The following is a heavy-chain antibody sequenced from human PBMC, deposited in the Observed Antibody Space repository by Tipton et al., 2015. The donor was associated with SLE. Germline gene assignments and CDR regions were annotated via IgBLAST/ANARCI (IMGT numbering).Heavy chain of an antibody. V-gene: IGHV4-34*01. Sequence: TLSLTCTVSGGFIGSYYWSWIRQTPGKGLEWIGEINHRGSTIYNPSLKSRLTISVDRSKNQFSLRLTSVTAADTALYYCASQNWNYFYWGQGTLVSVSS. CDR2: INHRGST. CDR3: ASQNWNYFY. CDR1: GGFIGSYY. D-gene: IGHD1-7*01. J-gene: IGHJ4*02.